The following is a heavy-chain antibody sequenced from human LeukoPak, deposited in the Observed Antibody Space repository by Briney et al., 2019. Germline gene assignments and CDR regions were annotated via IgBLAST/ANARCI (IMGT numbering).Heavy chain of an antibody. D-gene: IGHD2-2*01. CDR2: IIPIFGTA. CDR1: GGTSSSYA. V-gene: IGHV1-69*13. Sequence: SVKVSCKASGGTSSSYAISWVRQAPGQGLEWMGGIIPIFGTANYAQKFQGRVTITADESTSTAYMELSSLRSEDTAVYYCARDEYCSSTSCYVGWGQGTLVTVSS. CDR3: ARDEYCSSTSCYVG. J-gene: IGHJ4*02.